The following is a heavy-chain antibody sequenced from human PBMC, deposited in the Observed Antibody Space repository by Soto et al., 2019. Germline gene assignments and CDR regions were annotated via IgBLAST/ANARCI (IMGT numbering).Heavy chain of an antibody. V-gene: IGHV4-34*01. CDR3: ARVPDY. CDR1: GGSFSGYY. J-gene: IGHJ4*02. CDR2: INHRGST. Sequence: SETLSLTCAVYGGSFSGYYWSWIRQPPGKGLEWIGEINHRGSTNYNPSLKSRVTISVDRSKNQFSLKLSSVTAADTAVYYCARVPDYWGQGTLVTVSS.